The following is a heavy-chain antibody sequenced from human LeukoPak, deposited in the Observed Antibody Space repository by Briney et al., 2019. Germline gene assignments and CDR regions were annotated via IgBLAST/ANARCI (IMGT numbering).Heavy chain of an antibody. J-gene: IGHJ4*02. D-gene: IGHD3-10*01. CDR1: GGSISSYY. V-gene: IGHV4-59*01. CDR2: IYYSGST. Sequence: SETLSLTCTVSGGSISSYYWSWIRQPPGKGLEWIGYIYYSGSTNYNPSLKSRVTISVDTSKNQFSLKLSSVTAADTAVYYCARGWYYYGPGAVYFDYWGQGTLVTVSS. CDR3: ARGWYYYGPGAVYFDY.